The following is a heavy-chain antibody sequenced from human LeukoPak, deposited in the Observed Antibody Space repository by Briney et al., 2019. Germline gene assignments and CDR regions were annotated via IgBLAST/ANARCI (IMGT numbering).Heavy chain of an antibody. J-gene: IGHJ4*02. CDR3: ARDTGGIAARRWDY. Sequence: GGSLRLSCAASGFTFSSYAMHWVRQAPGKGLGWVAVISYDGSNKYYADSVKGRFTISRDNSKNTLYLQMNSLRAEDTAVYYCARDTGGIAARRWDYWGQGTLVTVSS. CDR1: GFTFSSYA. CDR2: ISYDGSNK. V-gene: IGHV3-30*04. D-gene: IGHD6-6*01.